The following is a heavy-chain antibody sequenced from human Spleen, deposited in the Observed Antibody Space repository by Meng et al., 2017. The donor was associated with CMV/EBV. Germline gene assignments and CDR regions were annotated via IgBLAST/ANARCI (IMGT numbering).Heavy chain of an antibody. CDR3: ARGVPYADSPGGYFDY. Sequence: SETLSLTCTVSGGSISGSYWGWLRQPPGKGLEWIGYIDYAGSSDYNPSLKSRVTISVESSKNHFSLKLKSVAAADTAVFYCARGVPYADSPGGYFDYWGQGTLVTVSS. CDR2: IDYAGSS. V-gene: IGHV4-59*01. J-gene: IGHJ4*02. D-gene: IGHD2-2*01. CDR1: GGSISGSY.